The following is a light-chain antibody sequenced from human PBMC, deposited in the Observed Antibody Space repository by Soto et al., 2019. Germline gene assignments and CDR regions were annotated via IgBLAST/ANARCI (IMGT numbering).Light chain of an antibody. CDR1: SSDVGGYDY. V-gene: IGLV2-14*01. Sequence: QSALTQPASVSGSPGQSITISCSGSSSDVGGYDYVSWFQHHPGKAPKLMIYEVSYRPSGVSNRFSGSKSANTASLTISGLQAEDEADYYCCSYTTSRTVVFGGGTKVTVL. CDR2: EVS. CDR3: CSYTTSRTVV. J-gene: IGLJ2*01.